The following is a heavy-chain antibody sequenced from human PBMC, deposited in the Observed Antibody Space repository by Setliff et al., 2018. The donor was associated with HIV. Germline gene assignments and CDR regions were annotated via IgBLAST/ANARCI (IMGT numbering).Heavy chain of an antibody. CDR2: IDYSGST. D-gene: IGHD3-22*01. CDR1: GGSISNYY. Sequence: LSLTCTVSGGSISNYYWRWIRQPPGKRLEWIDYIDYSGSTTYNASLESRVTISIDTSKNQFTLKLSTVPAADTAVYYCARQHYYDSSGRNLMDVWGKGTTVTVSS. V-gene: IGHV4-59*08. J-gene: IGHJ6*03. CDR3: ARQHYYDSSGRNLMDV.